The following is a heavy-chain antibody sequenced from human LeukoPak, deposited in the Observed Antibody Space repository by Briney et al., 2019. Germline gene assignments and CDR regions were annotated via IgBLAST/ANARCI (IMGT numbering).Heavy chain of an antibody. V-gene: IGHV1-18*01. D-gene: IGHD3-22*01. Sequence: ASVKVSCKASGYTFTSYGISWVRQAPGQGLEWMGWISAYNGNTNYAQKLQGRVTMTTDTSTRTAYMELSSLRSEDTAVYYCARDSYYYDSSGYYYYWGQGTLVTVSS. CDR1: GYTFTSYG. J-gene: IGHJ4*02. CDR3: ARDSYYYDSSGYYYY. CDR2: ISAYNGNT.